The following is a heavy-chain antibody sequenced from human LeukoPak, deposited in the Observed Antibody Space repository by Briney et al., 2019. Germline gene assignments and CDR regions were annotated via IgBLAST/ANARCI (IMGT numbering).Heavy chain of an antibody. CDR2: INPIFGTA. CDR3: ARSPMTYYYDSSGYYYPFDY. J-gene: IGHJ4*02. V-gene: IGHV1-69*05. D-gene: IGHD3-22*01. CDR1: GYTFTGYY. Sequence: SVKVSCKASGYTFTGYYMHWVRQAPGQGLEWMGWINPIFGTANYAQKFQGRVTITTDESTSTAYMELSSLRSEDTAVYYCARSPMTYYYDSSGYYYPFDYWGQGTLVTVSS.